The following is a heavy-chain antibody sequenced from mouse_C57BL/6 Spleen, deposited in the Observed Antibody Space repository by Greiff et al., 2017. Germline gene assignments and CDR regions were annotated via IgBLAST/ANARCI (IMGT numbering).Heavy chain of an antibody. J-gene: IGHJ1*03. V-gene: IGHV1-82*01. CDR2: IYPGDGDT. Sequence: QVQLQQSGPELVKPGASVKISCKASGYAFSSSWMHWVKQRPGKGLEWIGRIYPGDGDTNYNGKFKGKATLTADKSSSTAYMHLSSLTSEDSAVYFCAVYDSSLDFDVWGTGTTVTVSS. D-gene: IGHD2-3*01. CDR1: GYAFSSSW. CDR3: AVYDSSLDFDV.